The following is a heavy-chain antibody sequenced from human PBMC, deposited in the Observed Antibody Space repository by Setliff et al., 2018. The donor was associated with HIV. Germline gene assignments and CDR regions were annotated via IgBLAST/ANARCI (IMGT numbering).Heavy chain of an antibody. Sequence: ASVKVSCKASGYTFTNYDMHWVRQAPGQGLEWMGWINAGNGNTKYSQNFQGRVTISRDASATTVYMELSSLRSEDTAVYYCARDGSGYNFWSGRKPLDYWGQGTLVTVSS. CDR2: INAGNGNT. J-gene: IGHJ4*02. CDR3: ARDGSGYNFWSGRKPLDY. D-gene: IGHD3-3*01. CDR1: GYTFTNYD. V-gene: IGHV1-3*01.